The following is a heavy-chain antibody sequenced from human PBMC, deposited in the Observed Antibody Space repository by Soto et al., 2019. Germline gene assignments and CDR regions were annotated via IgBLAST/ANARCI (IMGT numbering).Heavy chain of an antibody. CDR2: ISGGGGST. Sequence: PGGSLRLSCAASGFTFGSYAMSWVRQAPGKGLEWVAAISGGGGSTYYADSVKGRFTISRDNSKNTLYLQMNSLRAEDTAVYYCAKDPSSTMIVAKAYFDYWGQGXLVTVSS. V-gene: IGHV3-23*01. J-gene: IGHJ4*01. D-gene: IGHD3-22*01. CDR1: GFTFGSYA. CDR3: AKDPSSTMIVAKAYFDY.